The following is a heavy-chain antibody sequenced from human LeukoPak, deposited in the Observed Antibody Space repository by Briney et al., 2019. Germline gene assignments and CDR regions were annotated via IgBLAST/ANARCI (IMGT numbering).Heavy chain of an antibody. Sequence: GASVKVSCKASGGTFSGYAISWVRQAPGQGLEWMGGIIPIFGTANYAQKFQGRVTITADESTSTAYMELSSLRSEDTAVYYCARSAYYYDSSGYYYYFDYWGQGTLVTVSS. D-gene: IGHD3-22*01. J-gene: IGHJ4*02. CDR3: ARSAYYYDSSGYYYYFDY. CDR2: IIPIFGTA. CDR1: GGTFSGYA. V-gene: IGHV1-69*13.